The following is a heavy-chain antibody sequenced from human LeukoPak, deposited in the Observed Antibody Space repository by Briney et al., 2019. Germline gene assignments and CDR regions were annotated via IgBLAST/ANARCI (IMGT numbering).Heavy chain of an antibody. V-gene: IGHV3-48*01. Sequence: PGGSLRLSCAASGFTFSSYSMNWVRQAPGKGLEWVSYISSSSSTIYYADSVKGRFTISRDNAKNSLYLQMDSLGAEDTAVYYCARGDDTAVVSGGYNWFDSWGQGTLVTVSS. CDR2: ISSSSSTI. CDR1: GFTFSSYS. J-gene: IGHJ5*01. CDR3: ARGDDTAVVSGGYNWFDS. D-gene: IGHD5-18*01.